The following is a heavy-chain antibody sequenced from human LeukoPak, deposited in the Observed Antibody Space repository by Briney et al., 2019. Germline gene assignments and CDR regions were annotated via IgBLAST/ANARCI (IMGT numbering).Heavy chain of an antibody. CDR2: IYDYAST. D-gene: IGHD6-6*01. CDR1: DGSISPYY. Sequence: SETLSLTCTVSDGSISPYYWSWIRQSPGKGLEWIGYIYDYASTSYNPSLHSRVSISMDTSKNQFSLQLTSVTAADTAIYFCARHSFRQLVSINRHFDLWVRGILVSVAS. J-gene: IGHJ2*01. CDR3: ARHSFRQLVSINRHFDL. V-gene: IGHV4-59*08.